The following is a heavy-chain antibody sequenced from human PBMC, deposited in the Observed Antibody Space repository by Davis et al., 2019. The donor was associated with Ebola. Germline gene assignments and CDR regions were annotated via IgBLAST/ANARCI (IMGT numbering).Heavy chain of an antibody. J-gene: IGHJ5*02. CDR2: ISAYNGNT. Sequence: ASVKVSCKASGYTFTSYGISWVRQAPGQGLEWMGWISAYNGNTNYAQKFQGRVTMTRNTSISTAYMELSSLRSEDTAVYYCARGPALSVTRGKGWFDPWAREPWSPSPQ. V-gene: IGHV1-18*01. D-gene: IGHD3-16*01. CDR1: GYTFTSYG. CDR3: ARGPALSVTRGKGWFDP.